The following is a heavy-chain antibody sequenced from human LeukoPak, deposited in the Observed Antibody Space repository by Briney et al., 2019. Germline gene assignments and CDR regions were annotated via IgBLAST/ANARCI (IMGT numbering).Heavy chain of an antibody. Sequence: PGGSLRLSCAAAGFTFSNYAMTWVRQAPGRGLEWVSSISGSGGSTYYADSVKGRFTISRDNSKNTLYLQMNSLRAEDTAVYYCARSGSYGGFFDNWGQGSLVTVSS. J-gene: IGHJ4*02. CDR1: GFTFSNYA. CDR3: ARSGSYGGFFDN. CDR2: ISGSGGST. V-gene: IGHV3-23*01. D-gene: IGHD1-26*01.